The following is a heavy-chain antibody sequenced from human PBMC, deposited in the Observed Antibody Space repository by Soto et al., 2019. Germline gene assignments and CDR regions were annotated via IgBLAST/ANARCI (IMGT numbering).Heavy chain of an antibody. CDR2: ISNRGST. CDR1: GGSVSSDEDY. Sequence: LSLTTTAPGGSVSSDEDYRISIPQTPGKGLEWIGYISNRGSTGYNPSLNTRLSMSVDRSTNQFTLRLTSVTAADTAVYFCATVIGSTYGYLDYWGHRAQVT. D-gene: IGHD2-21*01. CDR3: ATVIGSTYGYLDY. V-gene: IGHV4-30-4*08. J-gene: IGHJ4*03.